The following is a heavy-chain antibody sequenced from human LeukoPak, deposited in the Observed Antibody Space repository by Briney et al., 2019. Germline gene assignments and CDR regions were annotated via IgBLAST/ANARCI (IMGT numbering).Heavy chain of an antibody. CDR2: VRFDGSSE. D-gene: IGHD3-3*01. CDR3: ARAMGKYYDGDS. Sequence: GRSLRLSCAASGFTFSSYGMHWVRQAPGKGLEWVSFVRFDGSSEYYADSVKGRFTISRDKSKNILYLQMNSLRVEDTAVYYCARAMGKYYDGDSWGQGTLVTVSS. J-gene: IGHJ4*02. CDR1: GFTFSSYG. V-gene: IGHV3-30*02.